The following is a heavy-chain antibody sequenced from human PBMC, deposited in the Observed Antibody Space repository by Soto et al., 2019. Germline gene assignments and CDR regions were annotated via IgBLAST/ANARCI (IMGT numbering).Heavy chain of an antibody. V-gene: IGHV1-69*06. CDR2: IIPLVGTT. D-gene: IGHD1-26*01. Sequence: QVQLVQSGPEVKKSGSSVKVSCRASAETFSSYAINWVRQAPGQGFEWLGGIIPLVGTTNYAQKFQGRVTITADRAGDTAFLDLSTLRSDDTAVYFCASRIDVTADDACDHWGQGTRVTVTP. J-gene: IGHJ3*01. CDR3: ASRIDVTADDACDH. CDR1: AETFSSYA.